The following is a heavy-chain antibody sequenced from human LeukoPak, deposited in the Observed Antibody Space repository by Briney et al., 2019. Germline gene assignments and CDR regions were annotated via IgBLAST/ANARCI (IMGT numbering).Heavy chain of an antibody. V-gene: IGHV3-23*01. J-gene: IGHJ4*02. CDR1: GFTXXXXX. CDR2: ISGSGVSX. Sequence: PGGSLRLSXAASGFTXXXXXXXXVRQXPGKXXXXXXGISGSGVSXYYAXSXXXXXXISXXNSKNTLYLQMNSLRAXDTAVYYCAKESSGYYRPNDYWGQGTLVTVSS. D-gene: IGHD3-22*01. CDR3: AKESSGYYRPNDY.